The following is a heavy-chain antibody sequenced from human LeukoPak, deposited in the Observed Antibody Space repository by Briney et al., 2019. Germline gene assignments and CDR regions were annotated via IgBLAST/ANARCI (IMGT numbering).Heavy chain of an antibody. Sequence: PSETLSLTCTVSGGSISSSSYYWGWIRQPPGKGLEWIGSIYYSGSTYYNPSLKSRVTISVDTSKNQFSLKLSSVTAADTAVYYCARVKVVRGVIIGYYYYYMDVWGKGTTVTISS. D-gene: IGHD3-10*01. J-gene: IGHJ6*03. CDR2: IYYSGST. CDR3: ARVKVVRGVIIGYYYYYMDV. CDR1: GGSISSSSYY. V-gene: IGHV4-39*07.